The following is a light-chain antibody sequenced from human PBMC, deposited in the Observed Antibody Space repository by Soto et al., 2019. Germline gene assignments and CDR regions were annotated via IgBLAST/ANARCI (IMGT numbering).Light chain of an antibody. Sequence: DIQMTQSPSTLSASVGDRVTITCRASQSISSWLAWYQQKPGKAPKLLIYDASSLESGVPSRFSGSGSGTEFTLTISSLQPDDFATYYCQPYNSYPGTSGQGTKVEIK. CDR1: QSISSW. J-gene: IGKJ1*01. CDR2: DAS. CDR3: QPYNSYPGT. V-gene: IGKV1-5*01.